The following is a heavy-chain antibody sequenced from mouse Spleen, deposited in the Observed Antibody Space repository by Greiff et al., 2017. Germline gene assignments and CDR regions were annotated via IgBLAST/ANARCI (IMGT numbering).Heavy chain of an antibody. V-gene: IGHV1-82*01. CDR3: ARRMITTGGYAMDY. Sequence: QVQLQQSGPELVKPGASVKISCKASGYAFSISWMNWVKQRPGKGLEWIGRIYPGDGDTNYNGKFKGKATLTADKSSSTAYMQLSSLTSEDSAVYFCARRMITTGGYAMDYWGQGTSVTVSS. CDR2: IYPGDGDT. D-gene: IGHD2-4*01. J-gene: IGHJ4*01. CDR1: GYAFSISW.